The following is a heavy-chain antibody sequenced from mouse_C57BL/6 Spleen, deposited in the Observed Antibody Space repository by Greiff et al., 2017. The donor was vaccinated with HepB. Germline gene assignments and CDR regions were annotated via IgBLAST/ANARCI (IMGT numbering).Heavy chain of an antibody. CDR1: GFTFSSYA. V-gene: IGHV5-4*01. D-gene: IGHD1-1*01. Sequence: EVMLVESGGGLVKPGGSLKLSCAASGFTFSSYAMSWVRQTPEKRLEWVATISDGGSYTYYPDNVKGRFTISRDNAKNNLYLQMSHLKSEDTAMYYCARDVTTVVEGAWFAYWGQGTLVTVSA. J-gene: IGHJ3*01. CDR2: ISDGGSYT. CDR3: ARDVTTVVEGAWFAY.